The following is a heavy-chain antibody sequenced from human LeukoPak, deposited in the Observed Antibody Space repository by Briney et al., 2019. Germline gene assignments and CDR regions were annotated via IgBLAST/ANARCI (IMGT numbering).Heavy chain of an antibody. D-gene: IGHD3-3*01. V-gene: IGHV3-11*01. Sequence: KPGGSLTLSCAASGFTLSDYYMSWIRPAPGKGLEWVSYISSSGTSIYYADSVTGRFTIYSDNAQKSLYLQMNSLRAEDAAVYYCARTSSPYYDFWSGYLELDYWGQGTLVSVCS. CDR3: ARTSSPYYDFWSGYLELDY. CDR1: GFTLSDYY. J-gene: IGHJ4*02. CDR2: ISSSGTSI.